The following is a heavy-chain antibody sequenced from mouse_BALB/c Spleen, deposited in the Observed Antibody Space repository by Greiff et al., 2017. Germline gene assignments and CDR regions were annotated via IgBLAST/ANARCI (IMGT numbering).Heavy chain of an antibody. J-gene: IGHJ4*01. V-gene: IGHV5-6-4*01. CDR1: GFTFSSYT. CDR2: ISSGGSYT. Sequence: EVKLVESGGGLVKPGGSLKLSCAASGFTFSSYTMSWVRQTPEKRLEWVATISSGGSYTYYPDSVKGRFTISRDNAKNTLYLQMSSLKSEDTAMYYCTRDGNYEDAMDYWGQGTSVTVSS. D-gene: IGHD2-1*01. CDR3: TRDGNYEDAMDY.